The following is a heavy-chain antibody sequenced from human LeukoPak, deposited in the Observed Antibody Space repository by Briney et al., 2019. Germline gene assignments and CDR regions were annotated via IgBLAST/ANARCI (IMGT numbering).Heavy chain of an antibody. J-gene: IGHJ3*02. CDR3: ARAEARWLQSVTDAFDI. V-gene: IGHV4-38-2*02. CDR1: GYSISSGYY. CDR2: IYHSGST. D-gene: IGHD5-24*01. Sequence: SETLSLTCTVSGYSISSGYYWGWIRQPPGKGLEWIGSIYHSGSTYYNPSLKSRVTISVDTSKNQFSLKLSSVTAADTAVYYCARAEARWLQSVTDAFDIWGQGTMVTVSS.